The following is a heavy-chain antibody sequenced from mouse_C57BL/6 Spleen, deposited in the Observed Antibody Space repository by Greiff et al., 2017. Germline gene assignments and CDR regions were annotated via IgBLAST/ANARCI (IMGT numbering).Heavy chain of an antibody. CDR2: ISYSGST. Sequence: EVQLQQSGPGMVKPSQSLSLTCTVTGYSITSGYDWHWIRHFPGNKLEWMGYISYSGSTNYNPSLKSRISITHDTSKNHFFLKLNSVTTEDTATYYCARVGYYGHDGHYYAMDYWGQGTSVTVSS. D-gene: IGHD2-2*01. V-gene: IGHV3-1*01. CDR1: GYSITSGYD. CDR3: ARVGYYGHDGHYYAMDY. J-gene: IGHJ4*01.